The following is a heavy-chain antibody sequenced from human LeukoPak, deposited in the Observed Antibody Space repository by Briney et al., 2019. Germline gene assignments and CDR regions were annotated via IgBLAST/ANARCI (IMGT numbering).Heavy chain of an antibody. CDR3: ARGSAPYYDSSGYYYLFPQYFDY. CDR1: GGSFSGDF. V-gene: IGHV4-34*01. J-gene: IGHJ4*02. CDR2: INHGGGT. Sequence: SETLSLTCAVYGGSFSGDFWSWIRQSPGKGLEWIGEINHGGGTTYNPSLQSRVTISVDTSKNQFSLKLSSVTAADTAVYYCARGSAPYYDSSGYYYLFPQYFDYWGQGTLVTVSS. D-gene: IGHD3-22*01.